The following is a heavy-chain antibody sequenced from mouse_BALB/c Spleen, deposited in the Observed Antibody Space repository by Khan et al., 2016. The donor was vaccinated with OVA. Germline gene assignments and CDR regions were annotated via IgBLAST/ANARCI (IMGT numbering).Heavy chain of an antibody. CDR2: VSTGGSYT. CDR1: GFTFSTYG. D-gene: IGHD1-1*01. J-gene: IGHJ3*01. V-gene: IGHV5-6*01. Sequence: EVELVESGGDLVKPGGSLKLSCAASGFTFSTYGMSWVRQAPDKRLEWVATVSTGGSYTYYPDSVKGRFTISRDNAKNTLYLQMSGLRSEDTAMFDCTGLAYYYDSEGFAYWGQGTLVTVSA. CDR3: TGLAYYYDSEGFAY.